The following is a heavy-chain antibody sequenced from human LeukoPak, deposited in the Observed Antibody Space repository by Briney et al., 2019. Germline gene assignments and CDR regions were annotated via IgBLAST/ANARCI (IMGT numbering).Heavy chain of an antibody. V-gene: IGHV3-23*01. Sequence: GGSLRLSCAASGFTFSSYAMSWVRQAPGKGLEWVSAISGSGGSTYYADSVKGRFTISRDNSKNTLYLQMNSLRAEDTAVYCCAKGSTSWYYYMDVWGKGTTVTVSS. J-gene: IGHJ6*03. CDR2: ISGSGGST. CDR1: GFTFSSYA. CDR3: AKGSTSWYYYMDV. D-gene: IGHD2-2*01.